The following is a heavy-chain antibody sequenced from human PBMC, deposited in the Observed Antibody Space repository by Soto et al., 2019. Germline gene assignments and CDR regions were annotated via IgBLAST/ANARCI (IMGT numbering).Heavy chain of an antibody. CDR2: TYYRSKWYN. CDR1: GDSVSSNSAA. J-gene: IGHJ4*02. D-gene: IGHD5-12*01. CDR3: ARGGGYDYYCDY. Sequence: SQALSVTCAISGDSVSSNSAAWNWFRQSPSRGLEWLGRTYYRSKWYNDYAVSVKSRITINPETPKHQFSLQLNSVTPEDPPVYYCARGGGYDYYCDYWGQGTRVPV. V-gene: IGHV6-1*01.